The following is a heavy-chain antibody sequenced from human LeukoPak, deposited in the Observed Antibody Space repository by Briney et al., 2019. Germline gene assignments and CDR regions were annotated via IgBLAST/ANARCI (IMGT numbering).Heavy chain of an antibody. D-gene: IGHD4-17*01. CDR1: GGSISGSTYY. CDR2: VYYTGTT. V-gene: IGHV4-39*01. Sequence: SETLSLTCTVSGGSISGSTYYWAWNRQPPGKGPEWIGSVYYTGTTYYNPSLRSRVTIAVGTSKNQFSLKLSSVTAADTAVYYCARRWTTVTTSWFDPWGQGALVTVSS. CDR3: ARRWTTVTTSWFDP. J-gene: IGHJ5*02.